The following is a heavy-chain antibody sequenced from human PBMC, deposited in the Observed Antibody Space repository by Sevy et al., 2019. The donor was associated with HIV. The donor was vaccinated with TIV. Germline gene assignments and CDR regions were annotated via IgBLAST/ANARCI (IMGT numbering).Heavy chain of an antibody. CDR3: ARVGYDFWSGYYSDYYYYYMDV. CDR1: VFTFDDYG. Sequence: GGSLRLSCAASVFTFDDYGMSWVRQAPGKGLEWVSGINWNGGSTGYADSVKGRFTISRDNAKNSLYLQMNSLRAEDTALYHCARVGYDFWSGYYSDYYYYYMDVWGKGTTVTVSS. D-gene: IGHD3-3*01. V-gene: IGHV3-20*01. J-gene: IGHJ6*03. CDR2: INWNGGST.